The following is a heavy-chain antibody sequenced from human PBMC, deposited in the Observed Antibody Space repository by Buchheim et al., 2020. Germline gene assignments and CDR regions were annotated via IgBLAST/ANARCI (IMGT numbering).Heavy chain of an antibody. J-gene: IGHJ5*02. V-gene: IGHV3-23*01. Sequence: EVQLLESGGGLVQPGGSLRLSCVASGFTFGSYAISWVRQAPGKGLEWISAISGGGTRTYYADSVQGRFTISRDNSKNPLYLQMNSLRAEDMAVYYCAGSIAAAGTWWFDPWGQGT. CDR1: GFTFGSYA. CDR2: ISGGGTRT. CDR3: AGSIAAAGTWWFDP. D-gene: IGHD6-25*01.